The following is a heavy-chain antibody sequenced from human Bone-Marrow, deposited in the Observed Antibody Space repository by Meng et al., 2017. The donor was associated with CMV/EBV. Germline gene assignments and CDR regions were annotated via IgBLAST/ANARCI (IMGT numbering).Heavy chain of an antibody. Sequence: GGSLRLSCAASGFTFSSYAMHWVRQAPGKGLEWVAVISYDGSNKYYADSVKGRFTISRDNSKNTLYLQMNSLGAEDTAVYYCAREYCSSTSCYNYYYGMDVWGQGTTVTVSS. CDR1: GFTFSSYA. CDR3: AREYCSSTSCYNYYYGMDV. V-gene: IGHV3-30-3*01. D-gene: IGHD2-2*01. J-gene: IGHJ6*02. CDR2: ISYDGSNK.